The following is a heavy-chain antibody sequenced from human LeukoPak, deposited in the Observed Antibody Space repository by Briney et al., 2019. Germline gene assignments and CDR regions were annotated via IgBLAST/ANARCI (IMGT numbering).Heavy chain of an antibody. V-gene: IGHV4-39*01. CDR2: IYYSGST. D-gene: IGHD6-19*01. CDR3: ARQASSGWYGGGDY. CDR1: GGSISSSSCY. J-gene: IGHJ4*02. Sequence: SETLSLTCTVSGGSISSSSCYWGWIRQPPGKGLEWIGSIYYSGSTYYNPSLKSRVTISVDTSKNQFSLKLSSVTAADTAVYYCARQASSGWYGGGDYWGQGTLVTVSS.